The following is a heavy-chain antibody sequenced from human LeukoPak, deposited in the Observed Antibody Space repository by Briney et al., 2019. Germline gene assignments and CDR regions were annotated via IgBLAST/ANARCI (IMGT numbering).Heavy chain of an antibody. D-gene: IGHD3-22*01. CDR1: GFTFSSYG. J-gene: IGHJ4*02. CDR3: ARERTYYYDSSDYHNDY. Sequence: GGSLRLSCAASGFTFSSYGMHWVRQAPGKGLEWVAFIRYDGSNKYYADSVKGRFTISRDNSKNTLYLQMNSLRAEDTAVYYCARERTYYYDSSDYHNDYWGQGTLVTVSS. V-gene: IGHV3-30*02. CDR2: IRYDGSNK.